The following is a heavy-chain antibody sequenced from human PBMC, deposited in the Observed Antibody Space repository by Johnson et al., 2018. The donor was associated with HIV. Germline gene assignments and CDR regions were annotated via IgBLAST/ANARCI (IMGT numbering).Heavy chain of an antibody. CDR2: IRYDGSNK. J-gene: IGHJ3*02. V-gene: IGHV3-33*01. D-gene: IGHD1-26*01. CDR1: GFTFSRYG. CDR3: ARVLVAADYAFDI. Sequence: QVQLVESGGGVVQPGRSLRLSCAASGFTFSRYGMHWVRQAPGKGLEWVAFIRYDGSNKYYADSVKGRFTISRDNAKKSLYLQMNSLRADDTALYYCARVLVAADYAFDIWGQGTMVTVSS.